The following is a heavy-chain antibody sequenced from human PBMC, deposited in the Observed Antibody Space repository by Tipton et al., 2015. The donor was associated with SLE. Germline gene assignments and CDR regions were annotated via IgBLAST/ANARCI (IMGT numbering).Heavy chain of an antibody. CDR3: ARGGYDFWSGYSYYYYGMDV. V-gene: IGHV4-59*01. Sequence: TLSLTCTVSGDSISSYYWSWIRQPPGKGLEWIGYISYSGSTNYNPSLKSRVTISVDTSKNQFSLKLSSVTAADTAVYYCARGGYDFWSGYSYYYYGMDVWGQGTTVTVSS. CDR1: GDSISSYY. J-gene: IGHJ6*02. CDR2: ISYSGST. D-gene: IGHD3-3*01.